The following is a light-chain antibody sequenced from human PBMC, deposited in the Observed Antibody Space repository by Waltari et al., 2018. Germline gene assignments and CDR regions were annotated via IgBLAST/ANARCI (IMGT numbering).Light chain of an antibody. CDR2: ATS. V-gene: IGKV3-20*01. CDR1: QSVGRS. J-gene: IGKJ1*01. Sequence: EIVLTQPPGTLALSPRESATLSCMASQSVGRSLAWYQQKPGRAPRLLIYATSNRATGIPDRFSASGSGTDFSLTISRLEPEDFALYYCQHYVRLPVTFGQGTKVEVK. CDR3: QHYVRLPVT.